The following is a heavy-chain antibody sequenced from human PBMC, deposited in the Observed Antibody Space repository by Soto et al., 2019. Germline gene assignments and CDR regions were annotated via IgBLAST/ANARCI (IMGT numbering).Heavy chain of an antibody. CDR2: ISNTGFTI. CDR1: GFTFSDYE. J-gene: IGHJ4*02. Sequence: GGSLRLSCAASGFTFSDYEMNWVRQAPGKGLEWVSYISNTGFTIYYADSVRGRFAISRDNAKNSLYLQMNTLRAEDTAVYYCARGFRSPPDYWGQGTLVTVSS. V-gene: IGHV3-48*03. CDR3: ARGFRSPPDY.